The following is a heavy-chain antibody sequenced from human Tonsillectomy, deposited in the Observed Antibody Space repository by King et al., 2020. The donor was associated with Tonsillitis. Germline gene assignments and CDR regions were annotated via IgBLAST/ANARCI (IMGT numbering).Heavy chain of an antibody. CDR3: ARAGYYDSSGYYWHYYYYYMDV. V-gene: IGHV4-31*03. Sequence: QLQESGPGLVKPSQTLSLTCTVSGGSISSGGYYWRWIRQHPGKGLEWIGYIYYSGSTYYNPSLKSRVTISVDTSKNQFSLKLSSVTAADTAVYYCARAGYYDSSGYYWHYYYYYMDVWGKGTTVTVSS. CDR2: IYYSGST. D-gene: IGHD3-22*01. J-gene: IGHJ6*03. CDR1: GGSISSGGYY.